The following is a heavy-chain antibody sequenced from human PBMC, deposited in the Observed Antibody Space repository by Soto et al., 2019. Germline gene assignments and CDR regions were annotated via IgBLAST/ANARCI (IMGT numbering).Heavy chain of an antibody. CDR3: ARDINTRLRLGELTR. V-gene: IGHV1-3*01. CDR2: INAGNGNT. CDR1: GYTFTSYA. Sequence: ASVKVSCKASGYTFTSYAMHWVRQAPGQRLEWMGWINAGNGNTKYSQKFQGRVTITRDTSASTAYMELSSLRSEDTAVYYCARDINTRLRLGELTRWGQGTLVTVSS. J-gene: IGHJ4*02. D-gene: IGHD3-16*01.